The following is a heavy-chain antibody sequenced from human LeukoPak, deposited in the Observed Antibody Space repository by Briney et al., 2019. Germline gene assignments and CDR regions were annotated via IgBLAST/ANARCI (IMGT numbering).Heavy chain of an antibody. V-gene: IGHV4-61*02. CDR1: GGSISSGSYY. D-gene: IGHD1-26*01. J-gene: IGHJ4*02. CDR2: IYTSGST. Sequence: SQTLSLTCTVSGGSISSGSYYWSWIRQPAGKGLEWIGRIYTSGSTNYNPSLKSRVTISADTSKNQFSLKLSSVTAADTAVYYCARGGYYGSFDYWGQGTLVTVSS. CDR3: ARGGYYGSFDY.